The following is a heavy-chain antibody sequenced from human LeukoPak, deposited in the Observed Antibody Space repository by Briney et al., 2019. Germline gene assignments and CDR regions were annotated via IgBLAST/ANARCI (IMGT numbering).Heavy chain of an antibody. D-gene: IGHD6-13*01. Sequence: PAGGSLRLSCAASGFTFSSYAMSWVRQAPGKGLEWVSAISGSGGRTYSADSVKGRFTISRDNSKNTLYLQMNSLRGEDTAVYYCAKDERYSSSPPDYWGQGTLVTVSS. CDR3: AKDERYSSSPPDY. CDR1: GFTFSSYA. V-gene: IGHV3-23*01. CDR2: ISGSGGRT. J-gene: IGHJ4*02.